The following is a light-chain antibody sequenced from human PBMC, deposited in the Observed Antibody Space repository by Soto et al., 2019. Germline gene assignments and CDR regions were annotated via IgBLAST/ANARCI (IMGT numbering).Light chain of an antibody. CDR1: QSIGEW. J-gene: IGKJ2*01. CDR2: AAS. CDR3: QQYNSYSYT. V-gene: IGKV1-5*03. Sequence: DIQMTQSPSTLSASVGDRVTITCRASQSIGEWLAWFQQKPGKAPKLLIFAASTLESGVPPRVSGRGSGTDFTLTISSLQPDDFATYFCQQYNSYSYTFGQGTKLEIK.